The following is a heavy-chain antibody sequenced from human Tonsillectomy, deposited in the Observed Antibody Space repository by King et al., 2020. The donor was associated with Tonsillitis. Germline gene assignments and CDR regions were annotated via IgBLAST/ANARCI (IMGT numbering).Heavy chain of an antibody. CDR2: ISGSGGSS. V-gene: IGHV3-23*04. CDR3: AKDKVATMPRDAFDF. D-gene: IGHD5-12*01. J-gene: IGHJ3*01. Sequence: VQLVESGGGLVQPGGSLRLSCAASGFTFSSYAMSWVRQAPGKGLEWVSGISGSGGSSYSADSVKGRFTTSRDNSKNTLYLQMNSLRAEDTAVYYCAKDKVATMPRDAFDFWGQGTMVTVSS. CDR1: GFTFSSYA.